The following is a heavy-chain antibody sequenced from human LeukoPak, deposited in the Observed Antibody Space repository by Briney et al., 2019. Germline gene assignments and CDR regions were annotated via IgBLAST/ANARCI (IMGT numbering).Heavy chain of an antibody. CDR3: ARMSSGWYEGYDH. Sequence: GESLKISCKGSGYSFTSYWIGWVRQMPGKGLGWMGIIYPADSDTRYSPSFQGQVTISADKSISTAYLQWSSLKASDTAMYYCARMSSGWYEGYDHWGQGTLVTVSS. CDR2: IYPADSDT. J-gene: IGHJ5*02. CDR1: GYSFTSYW. V-gene: IGHV5-51*01. D-gene: IGHD6-19*01.